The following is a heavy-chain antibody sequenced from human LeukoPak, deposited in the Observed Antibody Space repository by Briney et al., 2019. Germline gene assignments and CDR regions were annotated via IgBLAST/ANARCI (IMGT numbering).Heavy chain of an antibody. V-gene: IGHV3-23*01. CDR3: AKVFFMDY. J-gene: IGHJ4*02. CDR2: ISVSGGST. Sequence: GGSLRLSCAASGFTFSSYGMSWVRQAPGKGLEWVAAISVSGGSTNYADSVKGRSTISRDSSKNTLYLQMNSLRAEDTAVYYCAKVFFMDYWGQGTLVTVSS. CDR1: GFTFSSYG. D-gene: IGHD2-8*01.